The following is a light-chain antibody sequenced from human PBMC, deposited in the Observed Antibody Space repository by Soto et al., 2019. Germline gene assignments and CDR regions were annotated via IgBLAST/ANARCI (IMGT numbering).Light chain of an antibody. CDR2: TAS. Sequence: DIQMTQSPSSLSASVGDRVTISCRASRSVSTNLQWYQQKPGQAPNLLIYTASNLQAGVPSRFSGSGSGTDFTLTIRSLHPEDFATYYCQQSYTTPYTFGRGTKLEIQ. J-gene: IGKJ2*01. V-gene: IGKV1-39*01. CDR1: RSVSTN. CDR3: QQSYTTPYT.